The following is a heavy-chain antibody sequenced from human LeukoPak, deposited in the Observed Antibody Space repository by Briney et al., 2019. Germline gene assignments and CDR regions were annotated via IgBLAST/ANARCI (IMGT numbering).Heavy chain of an antibody. Sequence: GGSLRLSCAASGFTFSSYSMNWVRQAPGKGLEWVSSISSSSSYIYYADSVKGRFTISRDNAKNSLYLQMNSLRAEDTAMYYYARASPEQWTYYYYYYMDVWGKGTTVTVSS. J-gene: IGHJ6*03. V-gene: IGHV3-21*01. CDR1: GFTFSSYS. D-gene: IGHD6-19*01. CDR3: ARASPEQWTYYYYYYMDV. CDR2: ISSSSSYI.